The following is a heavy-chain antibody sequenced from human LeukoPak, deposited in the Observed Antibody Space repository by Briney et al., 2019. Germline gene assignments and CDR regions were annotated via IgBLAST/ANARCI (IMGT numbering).Heavy chain of an antibody. D-gene: IGHD6-13*01. CDR3: AREVAVGIGAYNF. Sequence: PGGSLRLSCVASGFTFTSFYMSWVRQAPGKGLEWVANINLDGSEQYYVDPVKGRFTISRDNAKNSLYLQMNSLWAEDTAVYYCAREVAVGIGAYNFWGQGTLVTVSS. CDR1: GFTFTSFY. CDR2: INLDGSEQ. J-gene: IGHJ4*02. V-gene: IGHV3-7*01.